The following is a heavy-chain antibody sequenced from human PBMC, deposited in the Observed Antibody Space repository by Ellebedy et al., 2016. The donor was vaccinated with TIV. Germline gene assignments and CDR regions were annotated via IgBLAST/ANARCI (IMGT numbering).Heavy chain of an antibody. D-gene: IGHD3-16*01. J-gene: IGHJ4*02. CDR1: GFNFSRYE. Sequence: GESLKISCATSGFNFSRYEMNWVRQAPGKGLEWVSYISGSGNTIHYADPVKGRFTISRDNAKNSLSLQMASLRAEDTALYYCARALVCDYWGQGTLVTVSS. CDR3: ARALVCDY. CDR2: ISGSGNTI. V-gene: IGHV3-48*03.